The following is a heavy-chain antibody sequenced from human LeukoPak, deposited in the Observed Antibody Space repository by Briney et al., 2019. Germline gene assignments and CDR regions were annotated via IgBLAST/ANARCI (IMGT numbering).Heavy chain of an antibody. V-gene: IGHV4-34*01. CDR2: INHSGSA. Sequence: PSETLSLTCAVYGGSFSGYYWSWIRQPPGKGLEWIGEINHSGSANYNPSLKSRVTISVDTSKNQFPLKLSSVTAADTAVYYCARHEYSGSYSWFDPWGQGTLVTVSS. D-gene: IGHD1-26*01. CDR3: ARHEYSGSYSWFDP. CDR1: GGSFSGYY. J-gene: IGHJ5*02.